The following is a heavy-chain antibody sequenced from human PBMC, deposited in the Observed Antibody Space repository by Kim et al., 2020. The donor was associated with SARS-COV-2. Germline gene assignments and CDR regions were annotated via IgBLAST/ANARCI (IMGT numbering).Heavy chain of an antibody. CDR1: GFTFSSYW. CDR3: ARKGTYYYDSSGYYYGYFDY. CDR2: IKQDGSEK. Sequence: GGSLRLSCAASGFTFSSYWMSWVRQAPGKGLEWVANIKQDGSEKYYVDSVKGRFTISRDNAKNSLYLQMNSLRAEDTAVYYCARKGTYYYDSSGYYYGYFDYWGQGTLVTVSS. V-gene: IGHV3-7*03. J-gene: IGHJ4*02. D-gene: IGHD3-22*01.